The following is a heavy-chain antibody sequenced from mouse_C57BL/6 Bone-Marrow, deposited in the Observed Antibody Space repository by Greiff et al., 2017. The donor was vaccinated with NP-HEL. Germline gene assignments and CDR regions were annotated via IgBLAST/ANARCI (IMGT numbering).Heavy chain of an antibody. CDR3: AREIYYGACFAY. V-gene: IGHV5-12*01. Sequence: EVKLVESGGGLVQPGGSLKLSCAASGFTFSDYYMYWVRQTPEKRLEWVAYISNGGGSTYYSDTVKGRFTISRENAKNTLYLQMSRLNAEDTAMYYCAREIYYGACFAYWGQGTLVTVSA. D-gene: IGHD1-1*01. CDR1: GFTFSDYY. J-gene: IGHJ3*01. CDR2: ISNGGGST.